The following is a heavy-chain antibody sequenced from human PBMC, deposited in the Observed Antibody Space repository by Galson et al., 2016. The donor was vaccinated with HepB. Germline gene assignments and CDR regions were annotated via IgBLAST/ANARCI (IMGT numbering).Heavy chain of an antibody. CDR3: ARATETGSRDGYNTNYYYYYMDV. J-gene: IGHJ6*03. Sequence: SVKVSCKASGYTFTSYYMHWVRQAPGQGLEWMGIINPSGGSTSYAQKFQGRVTMTRDTSTSTVYMELSSLRSEDTAVYYCARATETGSRDGYNTNYYYYYMDVWGKGTTVTVSS. D-gene: IGHD5-24*01. CDR2: INPSGGST. CDR1: GYTFTSYY. V-gene: IGHV1-46*01.